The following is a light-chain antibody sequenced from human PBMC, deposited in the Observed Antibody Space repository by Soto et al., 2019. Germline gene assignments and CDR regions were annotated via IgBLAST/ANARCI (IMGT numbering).Light chain of an antibody. CDR1: QSVSSY. J-gene: IGKJ5*01. Sequence: GLTQSPATLSLSPGERATLSCRASQSVSSYLAWFQQKPGQAPRLLIYDASNRATGIPARFSGSGSGTDFTLTISSLEPEDFAVYYWQQRSNWPPVTFAQGTRLE. CDR3: QQRSNWPPVT. CDR2: DAS. V-gene: IGKV3-11*01.